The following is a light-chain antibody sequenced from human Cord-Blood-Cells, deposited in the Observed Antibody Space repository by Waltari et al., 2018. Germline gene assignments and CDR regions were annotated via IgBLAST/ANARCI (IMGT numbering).Light chain of an antibody. CDR3: CSYAGSYTFV. CDR2: DVS. CDR1: SRDVGGYNS. Sequence: QSALTQPRSVSGSPGQSVTLSCTGTSRDVGGYNSVSWYQQHPGKAPKLMIYDVSKRPSGVLDRFSGSKSGNTASLTISGLQAEDEADYYCCSYAGSYTFVFGTGTKVTVL. J-gene: IGLJ1*01. V-gene: IGLV2-11*01.